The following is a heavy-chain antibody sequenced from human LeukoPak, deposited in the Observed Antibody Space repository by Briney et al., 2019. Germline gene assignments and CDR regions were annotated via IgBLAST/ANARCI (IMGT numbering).Heavy chain of an antibody. CDR1: GFTFSSYA. V-gene: IGHV3-23*01. CDR2: ISGSGGST. D-gene: IGHD3-22*01. CDR3: AKHAQTYYYDSQPVGYFDY. J-gene: IGHJ4*02. Sequence: QAGGSLRLSCAASGFTFSSYAMSWVRQAPGKGLEWVSAISGSGGSTYYADSVKGRFTISRDNSKNTLYLQMNSLRAEDTAVYYCAKHAQTYYYDSQPVGYFDYWGQGTLVTVSS.